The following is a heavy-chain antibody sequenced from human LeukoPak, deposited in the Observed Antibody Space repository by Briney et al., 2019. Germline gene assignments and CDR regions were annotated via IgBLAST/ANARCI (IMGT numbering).Heavy chain of an antibody. Sequence: SETLSLTCTVSGGSISSYYWSWIRQPPGKGLEWIGYIYNSGSTNYNPSLNSRVTISVDTSKNQFSLKLSSVTAADTAVYYCTSGNDYSNYYFDYWSQGTLVTVSS. J-gene: IGHJ4*02. D-gene: IGHD4-11*01. CDR3: TSGNDYSNYYFDY. CDR2: IYNSGST. V-gene: IGHV4-59*01. CDR1: GGSISSYY.